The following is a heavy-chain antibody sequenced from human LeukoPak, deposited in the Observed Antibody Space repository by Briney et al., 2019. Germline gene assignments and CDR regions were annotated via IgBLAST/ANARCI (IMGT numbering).Heavy chain of an antibody. J-gene: IGHJ4*02. V-gene: IGHV4-61*02. CDR2: IYTSGST. CDR3: ARNTYYFDY. CDR1: GGSISSGSYY. Sequence: SETLSLTCTVSGGSISSGSYYWSWIRQPAGKGLEWIGRIYTSGSTNYNPSLKSRVTISVDTFKNQFSLKLSSVTAANTAVYYCARNTYYFDYWGQGTLVTVSS.